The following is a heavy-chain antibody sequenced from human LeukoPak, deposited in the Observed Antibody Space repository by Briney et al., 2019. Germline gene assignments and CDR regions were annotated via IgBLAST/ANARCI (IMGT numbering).Heavy chain of an antibody. J-gene: IGHJ5*02. D-gene: IGHD3-3*02. CDR1: GGPISSYY. Sequence: SETLSLTCTVSGGPISSYYWSWLRQPPGKGLEWIGYIYYSGSTNYNPSLKSRVTISVDTSKNQFSLKLSSVTAADTAVYYCARLGIYSRTAFWFDPWGQGTLVTVSS. CDR3: ARLGIYSRTAFWFDP. CDR2: IYYSGST. V-gene: IGHV4-59*08.